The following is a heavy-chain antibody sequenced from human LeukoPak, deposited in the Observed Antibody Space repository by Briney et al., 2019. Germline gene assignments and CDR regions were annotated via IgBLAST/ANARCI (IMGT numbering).Heavy chain of an antibody. V-gene: IGHV3-21*01. J-gene: IGHJ4*02. CDR2: ISSSSSYI. D-gene: IGHD3-10*01. CDR3: AKDSKRWKTYYYESGSYYFDY. CDR1: GFTFSSYS. Sequence: GGSLRLSCAASGFTFSSYSMNWVRQAPGKGLEWVSSISSSSSYIYYADSVKGRFTISRDNSKNTLYLQMNSLRAEDTAVYYCAKDSKRWKTYYYESGSYYFDYWGQGTRVIVSS.